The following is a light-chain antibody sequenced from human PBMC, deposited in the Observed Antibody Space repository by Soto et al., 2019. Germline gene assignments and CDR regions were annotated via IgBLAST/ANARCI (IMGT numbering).Light chain of an antibody. V-gene: IGLV2-14*01. Sequence: GLTQPASVSVSPVQSITMSCTGTSSDVGNYKYVSWYQQHPGKAPKLMIYEVSNRPSGISNRFSGSKSGNTASLTISGLQAEDDIDYYCFPYTTNGTYVYGTAPQVPV. CDR1: SSDVGNYKY. J-gene: IGLJ1*01. CDR2: EVS. CDR3: FPYTTNGTYV.